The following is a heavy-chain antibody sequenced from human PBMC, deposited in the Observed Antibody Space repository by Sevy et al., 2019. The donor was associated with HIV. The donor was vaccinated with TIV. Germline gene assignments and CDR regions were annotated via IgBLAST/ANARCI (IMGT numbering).Heavy chain of an antibody. V-gene: IGHV1-2*02. CDR2: INPNSGGT. CDR1: GYTFTGYY. CDR3: AQTLDRRLVLDY. J-gene: IGHJ4*02. D-gene: IGHD6-6*01. Sequence: ASVKVSCKASGYTFTGYYMHWVRQAPGQGLEWMGWINPNSGGTNYAQKFQGRVTMTRDTSISTAYMELSRLRSDDMAVYYCAQTLDRRLVLDYWGQGTLVTVSS.